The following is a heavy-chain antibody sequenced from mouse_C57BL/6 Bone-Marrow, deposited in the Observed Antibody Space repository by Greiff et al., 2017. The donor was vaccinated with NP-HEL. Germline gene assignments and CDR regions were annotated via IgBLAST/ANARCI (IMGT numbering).Heavy chain of an antibody. V-gene: IGHV5-6*01. CDR1: GFTFSSYG. D-gene: IGHD2-3*01. CDR3: ARHGDDGYYPAWFAY. J-gene: IGHJ3*01. CDR2: ISSGGSYT. Sequence: VQLKESGGDLVKPGGSLKLSCAASGFTFSSYGMSWVRQTPDKRLEWVATISSGGSYTYYPDSVKGRFTISRDNAKNTLYLQMSSLKSEDTAMYYCARHGDDGYYPAWFAYWGQGTLVTVSA.